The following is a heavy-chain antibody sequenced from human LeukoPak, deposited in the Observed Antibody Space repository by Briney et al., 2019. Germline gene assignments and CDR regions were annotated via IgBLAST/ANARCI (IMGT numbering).Heavy chain of an antibody. CDR1: GGSISSYY. CDR3: ARDGRFTPYYYMDV. D-gene: IGHD1-1*01. J-gene: IGHJ6*03. CDR2: IYYSGST. V-gene: IGHV4-59*12. Sequence: SETLSLTCTVSGGSISSYYWSWIRQPPGKGLEWIGYIYYSGSTNYNPSLKSRVTISVDTSKNQFSLKLSSVTAADTAMYYCARDGRFTPYYYMDVGGKGTTVTVSS.